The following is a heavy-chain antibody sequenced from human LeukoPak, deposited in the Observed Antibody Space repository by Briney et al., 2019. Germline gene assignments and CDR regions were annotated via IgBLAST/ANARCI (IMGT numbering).Heavy chain of an antibody. J-gene: IGHJ4*02. Sequence: GGSVKVSCKASGYTFTSYGIRWVRQAPGQGLEWVGWISAYNGNTNYAQKLKGRVTMTTDTSTSTAYMELRSLRSDDTAVYYCARLISGSDDYGGQGPRVTVSA. V-gene: IGHV1-18*04. CDR3: ARLISGSDDY. CDR1: GYTFTSYG. D-gene: IGHD5-12*01. CDR2: ISAYNGNT.